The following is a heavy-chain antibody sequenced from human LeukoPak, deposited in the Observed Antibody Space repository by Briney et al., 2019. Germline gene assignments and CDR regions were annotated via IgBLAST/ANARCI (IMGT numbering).Heavy chain of an antibody. CDR3: TRDGLSSGWYIYRVDL. J-gene: IGHJ5*02. Sequence: PGRSLRLSCLASGFTFGDYAMNWVRRAPGKGLEWVGFIRSKTYGGTTQYAASVKGRFSISRDDSKNIASLHMDSLKPEDSAVYYCTRDGLSSGWYIYRVDLWGQGTRVTVSS. D-gene: IGHD6-19*01. V-gene: IGHV3-49*04. CDR2: IRSKTYGGTT. CDR1: GFTFGDYA.